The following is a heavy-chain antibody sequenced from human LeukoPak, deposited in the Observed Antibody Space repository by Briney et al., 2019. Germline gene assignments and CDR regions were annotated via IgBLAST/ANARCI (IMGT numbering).Heavy chain of an antibody. J-gene: IGHJ6*03. CDR1: GDSISSGSYY. CDR2: IYTSGST. V-gene: IGHV4-61*02. CDR3: ARADRYSSRHTPASYYYYYMDV. D-gene: IGHD6-13*01. Sequence: PSQTLSLTCTVSGDSISSGSYYWGWIRQPGGKGLEWIGRIYTSGSTNDNPSLKSQVTISVDTSKNQFSLQLSSVTAADTAVYYCARADRYSSRHTPASYYYYYMDVWGKGTTVTISS.